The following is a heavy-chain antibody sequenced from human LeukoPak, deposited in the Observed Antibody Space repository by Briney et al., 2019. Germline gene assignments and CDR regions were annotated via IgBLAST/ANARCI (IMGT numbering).Heavy chain of an antibody. J-gene: IGHJ6*02. Sequence: ASVKASCKASGYTFTSYAMHWVRQAPGQRLEWMGWINAGNGNTKYSQKFQGRVTITRDTSASTAYMELSSLRSGDTAVYYCARAHYYYDSSGYYGMDVWGQGTTVTVSS. CDR3: ARAHYYYDSSGYYGMDV. D-gene: IGHD3-22*01. V-gene: IGHV1-3*01. CDR1: GYTFTSYA. CDR2: INAGNGNT.